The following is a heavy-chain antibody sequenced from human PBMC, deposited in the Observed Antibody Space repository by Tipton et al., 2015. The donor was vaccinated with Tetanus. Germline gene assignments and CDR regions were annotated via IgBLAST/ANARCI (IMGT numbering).Heavy chain of an antibody. CDR3: ARDPHMRYSSTAYY. D-gene: IGHD6-13*01. Sequence: SLRLSCAASGFTFSSYSMNWVRQAPGKGLEWVSYISSSSSTIYYADSVKGRFTISRDNAKNSLYLQMNSLRAEDTAVYYCARDPHMRYSSTAYYWGQGTLVTVSS. V-gene: IGHV3-48*01. J-gene: IGHJ4*02. CDR2: ISSSSSTI. CDR1: GFTFSSYS.